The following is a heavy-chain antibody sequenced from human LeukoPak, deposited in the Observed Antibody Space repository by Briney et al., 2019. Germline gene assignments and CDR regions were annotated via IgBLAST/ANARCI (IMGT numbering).Heavy chain of an antibody. J-gene: IGHJ4*02. CDR3: ARDDDYYDSSGYYYDYFDY. D-gene: IGHD3-22*01. Sequence: GGSLRLSCAASGFTFSSYWMSWVRQAPGKGLEWVANIKQDGSEKYYVDSVKGRFTISRDNAKNSLYLQMNSLRAEDTAVYYCARDDDYYDSSGYYYDYFDYWGQGTLSPSPQ. V-gene: IGHV3-7*01. CDR2: IKQDGSEK. CDR1: GFTFSSYW.